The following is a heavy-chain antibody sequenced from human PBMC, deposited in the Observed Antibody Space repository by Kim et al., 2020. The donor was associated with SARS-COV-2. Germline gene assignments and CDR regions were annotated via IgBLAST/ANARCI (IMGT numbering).Heavy chain of an antibody. CDR3: ARCSGGSCYFALDV. CDR2: ISGSGGST. Sequence: GGSLRLSCAASGFTFSSYAMSWVRQAPGKGLEWVSAISGSGGSTYYADSVKGRFTISRDNSKNTLYLQMNSLRAEDTAVYYCARCSGGSCYFALDVWGQGTTVTVSS. CDR1: GFTFSSYA. V-gene: IGHV3-23*01. J-gene: IGHJ6*02. D-gene: IGHD2-15*01.